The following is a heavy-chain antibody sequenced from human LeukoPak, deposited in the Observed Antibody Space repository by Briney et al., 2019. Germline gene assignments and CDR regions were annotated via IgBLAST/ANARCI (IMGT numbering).Heavy chain of an antibody. D-gene: IGHD3-10*01. CDR3: AREPRWFGDLYGMDV. V-gene: IGHV3-13*04. CDR2: IGTGGDT. J-gene: IGHJ6*02. Sequence: GGSLRLSCAASGFTFSCYDMHWVRQATGKGLEWVSSIGTGGDTYYPGTVKGRFTISRENAKNSLYLQMNSLRAGDTAVYYCAREPRWFGDLYGMDVWGQGTTVTVSS. CDR1: GFTFSCYD.